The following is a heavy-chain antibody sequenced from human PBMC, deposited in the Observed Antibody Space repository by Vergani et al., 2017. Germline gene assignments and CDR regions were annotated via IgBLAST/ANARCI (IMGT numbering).Heavy chain of an antibody. D-gene: IGHD6-19*01. CDR3: TTVLVSFSSGWSAVGFDY. V-gene: IGHV3-15*01. Sequence: EVQLVESGGGLVKPGGSLRLSCAASGFTFSNAWMSWVRQAPGKGLEWVGRIKSKTDGGTTDYAAPVKGRFTISRDDSKNTLYLQMNSLKTEDTAVYYCTTVLVSFSSGWSAVGFDYWGQGTLVTVSS. CDR2: IKSKTDGGTT. CDR1: GFTFSNAW. J-gene: IGHJ4*02.